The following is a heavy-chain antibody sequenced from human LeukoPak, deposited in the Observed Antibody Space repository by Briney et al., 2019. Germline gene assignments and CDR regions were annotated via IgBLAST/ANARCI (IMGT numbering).Heavy chain of an antibody. D-gene: IGHD3-9*01. J-gene: IGHJ5*02. CDR1: GYTFTDYY. Sequence: ASVKGSCKASGYTFTDYYMHWVRQAPGQGLEYMGWIDPNNGDTKYAQKFQGRVTMTRDTSISTAYMELNRLRSDDTAVYYCARDGFDILTGYYIILRFDPWGQGTLVTVSS. CDR2: IDPNNGDT. V-gene: IGHV1-2*02. CDR3: ARDGFDILTGYYIILRFDP.